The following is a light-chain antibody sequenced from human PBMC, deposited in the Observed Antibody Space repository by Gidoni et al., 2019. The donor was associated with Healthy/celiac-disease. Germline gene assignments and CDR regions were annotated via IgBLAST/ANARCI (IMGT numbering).Light chain of an antibody. J-gene: IGKJ3*01. CDR2: DAS. CDR3: QQYNSYSFT. CDR1: QSISTW. V-gene: IGKV1-5*01. Sequence: DIQLTQSPSTLSASVGDRVTITCRASQSISTWLAWYQQKPGKVPKLLIYDASSLERGVPSRFSGSGSGTEFTLTISSLQPDDFATYYCQQYNSYSFTFGPGTKVDIK.